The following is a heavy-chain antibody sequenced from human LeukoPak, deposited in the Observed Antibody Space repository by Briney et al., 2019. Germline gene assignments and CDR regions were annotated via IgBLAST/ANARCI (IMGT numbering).Heavy chain of an antibody. CDR1: RFTFSSYE. CDR3: ARVAWSGSAFDY. CDR2: TRDKANSYTT. D-gene: IGHD3-3*01. J-gene: IGHJ4*02. Sequence: PGGSLRLSCADSRFTFSSYEMNWVRQAPGKGLEWVGRTRDKANSYTTEYAASVKGRFTISRDDSKNSLYLKMNSLKTEDTAVYYCARVAWSGSAFDYWGQGTLVTVSS. V-gene: IGHV3-72*01.